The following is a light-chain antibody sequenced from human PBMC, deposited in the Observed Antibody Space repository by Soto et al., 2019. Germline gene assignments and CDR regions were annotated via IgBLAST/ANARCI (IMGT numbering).Light chain of an antibody. CDR3: QHYNSYPWT. CDR2: KAS. V-gene: IGKV1-5*03. J-gene: IGKJ1*01. Sequence: DIQMTQSPSTLSASVGDRVTITCRASQSISSWLAWYQQKPGKAPKLLIYKASSLESGVPSRFSGSGSGTAFTLTISSLQPDDFATFYCQHYNSYPWTFGQGTKVEIK. CDR1: QSISSW.